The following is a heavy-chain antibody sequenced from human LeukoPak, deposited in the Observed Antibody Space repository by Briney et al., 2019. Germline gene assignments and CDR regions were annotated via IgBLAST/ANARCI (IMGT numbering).Heavy chain of an antibody. V-gene: IGHV3-23*01. Sequence: GGSLRLSCVASGLSFSRYAMSWVRQAPGKGLEWVSTISGSGSSTYYADSVKGRFTISRDSSKNTLYLQMNSLRAEDTAVYYCAKDDHGGSGWRDSFDYWGQGTLVTVSS. J-gene: IGHJ4*02. CDR2: ISGSGSST. D-gene: IGHD6-19*01. CDR3: AKDDHGGSGWRDSFDY. CDR1: GLSFSRYA.